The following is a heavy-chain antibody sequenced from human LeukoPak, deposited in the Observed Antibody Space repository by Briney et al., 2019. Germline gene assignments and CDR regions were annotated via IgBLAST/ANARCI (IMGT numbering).Heavy chain of an antibody. CDR1: GFTFSSCC. V-gene: IGHV3-7*01. Sequence: GGSLRLSCVASGFTFSSCCMIWVRQAPGKGLEWLAHIKQDESETHYVDSVKGRFAISRDNAKNSVYLHMSSLRVEDTAVYYCARVESGNSCYRAVDYWGQGTLVTVSS. CDR2: IKQDESET. J-gene: IGHJ4*02. CDR3: ARVESGNSCYRAVDY. D-gene: IGHD2-2*01.